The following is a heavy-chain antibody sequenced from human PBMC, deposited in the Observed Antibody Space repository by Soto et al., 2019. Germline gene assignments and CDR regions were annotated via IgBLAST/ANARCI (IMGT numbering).Heavy chain of an antibody. Sequence: PSETLSLTCTVSGGSISSYYWSWIRQPPGKGLEWIGYIYYSGSTNYNPSLKSRVTISVDTSKNQFSLKLSSVTAADTAVYYCARQDIVVVPAAIEVWGKGTTVTVSS. CDR3: ARQDIVVVPAAIEV. CDR1: GGSISSYY. V-gene: IGHV4-59*08. J-gene: IGHJ6*04. D-gene: IGHD2-2*01. CDR2: IYYSGST.